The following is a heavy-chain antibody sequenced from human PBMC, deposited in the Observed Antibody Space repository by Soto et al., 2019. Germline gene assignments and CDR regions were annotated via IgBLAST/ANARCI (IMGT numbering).Heavy chain of an antibody. Sequence: AGGSLRLSCAASGFTFSSYAMSWVRQAPGKGLEWVSAISGSGGSTYYADSVKGRFTISRDNSKNTLYLQMNSLRAEDTAVYYCAKVDYDYVWGSPDFDYWGQGTLVTVSS. CDR2: ISGSGGST. CDR1: GFTFSSYA. V-gene: IGHV3-23*01. J-gene: IGHJ4*02. D-gene: IGHD3-16*01. CDR3: AKVDYDYVWGSPDFDY.